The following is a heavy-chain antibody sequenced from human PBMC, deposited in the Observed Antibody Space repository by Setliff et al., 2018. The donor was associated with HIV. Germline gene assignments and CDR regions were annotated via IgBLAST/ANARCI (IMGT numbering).Heavy chain of an antibody. CDR3: ARRGYDFLGYFQH. D-gene: IGHD5-12*01. Sequence: SETLSLTCTVSGGSIISSTYYWGWIRQSPGKGLQWIGSIHYGGSTYYNPSLESRVTISVDTSENQFSLKLSSVTAGDTAVYYCARRGYDFLGYFQHWGHGTLVTVSS. V-gene: IGHV4-39*01. CDR2: IHYGGST. J-gene: IGHJ1*01. CDR1: GGSIISSTYY.